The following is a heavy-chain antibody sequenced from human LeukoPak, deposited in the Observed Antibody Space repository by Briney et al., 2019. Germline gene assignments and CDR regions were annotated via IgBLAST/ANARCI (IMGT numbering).Heavy chain of an antibody. D-gene: IGHD1-1*01. CDR2: IYYRGGT. Sequence: SETLSLTCTIFGDYTSDYYWSWMRQPPRERLQWIGYIYYRGGTNNKPSLECRVTISGDTSRNEFSLKLTSVSAADTAVYYCARGRLIGATGVYYFEYWGQGTLVTVSS. CDR1: GDYTSDYY. CDR3: ARGRLIGATGVYYFEY. J-gene: IGHJ4*02. V-gene: IGHV4-59*08.